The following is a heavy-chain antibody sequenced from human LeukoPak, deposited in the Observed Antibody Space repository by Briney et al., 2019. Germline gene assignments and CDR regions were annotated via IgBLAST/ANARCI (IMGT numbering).Heavy chain of an antibody. CDR3: ARTTAVTPFDY. CDR1: EYSFSNYW. D-gene: IGHD4-17*01. Sequence: GESLKISCKVSEYSFSNYWIGWVRQMPGKGLEWMGIIYPGDFDTRYSPSFQGQVIISVDRSITTAYLQWNSLKASDTAMYYCARTTAVTPFDYWGQGTLVTVSS. J-gene: IGHJ4*01. V-gene: IGHV5-51*01. CDR2: IYPGDFDT.